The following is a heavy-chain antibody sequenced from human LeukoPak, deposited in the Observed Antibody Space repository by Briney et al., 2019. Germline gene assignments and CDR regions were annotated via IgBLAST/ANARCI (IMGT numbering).Heavy chain of an antibody. Sequence: GASVKVSCEASGYTFTSYYMHGVRQAPGQGRVWVGTINPSGGSTSYAQKVQGRVTMTRDMCTSTVYIELSSLRSYDTAVYYCARDYTYYYDRSGYYYDYWGQGTLATVSS. CDR2: INPSGGST. CDR3: ARDYTYYYDRSGYYYDY. CDR1: GYTFTSYY. J-gene: IGHJ4*02. D-gene: IGHD3-22*01. V-gene: IGHV1-46*01.